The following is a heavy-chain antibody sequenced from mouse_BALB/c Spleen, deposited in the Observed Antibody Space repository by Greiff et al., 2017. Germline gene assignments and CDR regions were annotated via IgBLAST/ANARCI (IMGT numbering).Heavy chain of an antibody. V-gene: IGHV5-17*02. CDR3: ARRVLHYYAMDY. D-gene: IGHD2-14*01. CDR1: GFTFSSFG. CDR2: ISSGSSTI. Sequence: EVQLQESGGGLVQPGGSRKLSCAASGFTFSSFGMHWVRQAPEKGLEWVAYISSGSSTIYYADTVKGRFTISRDNPKNTLFLQMTSLRSEDTAMYYCARRVLHYYAMDYWGQGTSVTVSS. J-gene: IGHJ4*01.